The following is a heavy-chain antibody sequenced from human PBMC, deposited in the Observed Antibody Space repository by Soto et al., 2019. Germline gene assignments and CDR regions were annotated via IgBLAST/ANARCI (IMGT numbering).Heavy chain of an antibody. J-gene: IGHJ6*02. V-gene: IGHV1-3*01. D-gene: IGHD6-19*01. CDR1: GYIFTNYA. CDR3: ARERRHSSGWYDAIDV. CDR2: INAGNGNT. Sequence: ASVKVSCKASGYIFTNYAMQWVRQAPGQSLEWMGWINAGNGNTKYSQRLQGRLTITRDTSASTGYMELSSLRSEDTAVYYCARERRHSSGWYDAIDVWGQGTTVTVS.